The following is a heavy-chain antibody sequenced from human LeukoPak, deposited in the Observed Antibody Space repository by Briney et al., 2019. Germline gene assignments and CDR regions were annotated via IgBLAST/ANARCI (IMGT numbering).Heavy chain of an antibody. J-gene: IGHJ4*02. V-gene: IGHV1-18*01. CDR1: GYTFTSYG. CDR2: ISAYNGNT. CDR3: ARYTTVTTEGDY. Sequence: ASVKVSRKASGYTFTSYGISWVRQAPGQGLEWMGWISAYNGNTNYAQKLQGRVTMTTDTSTSTAYMELRSLRSDDTAVYYCARYTTVTTEGDYWGQGTLVTVSS. D-gene: IGHD4-17*01.